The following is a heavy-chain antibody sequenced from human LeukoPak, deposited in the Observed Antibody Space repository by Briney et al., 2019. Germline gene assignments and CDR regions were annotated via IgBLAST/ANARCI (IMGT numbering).Heavy chain of an antibody. Sequence: GVSLRLSCAASGFTFSSYSMNWVRQAPGKGLEWVSYISSSSSTIYYADSVKGRFTISRDNAKNSLYLQMNSLRAEDTAVYYCAREHCSGGSCYSVFWFDYWGQGTLVTVSS. CDR3: AREHCSGGSCYSVFWFDY. J-gene: IGHJ4*02. CDR2: ISSSSSTI. D-gene: IGHD2-15*01. V-gene: IGHV3-48*01. CDR1: GFTFSSYS.